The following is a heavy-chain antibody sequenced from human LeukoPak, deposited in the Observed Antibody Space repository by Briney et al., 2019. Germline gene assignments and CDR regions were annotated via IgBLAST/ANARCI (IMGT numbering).Heavy chain of an antibody. D-gene: IGHD2-2*02. CDR3: AKENSFQLLHRGYYFDY. Sequence: GGSLRLSCAASGFTFSSYAMSWVRQAPGKGLEWVSAISGSGGSTYYADSVKGRFTISRDNSKNTLYLQMNSLRAEDTAIYYCAKENSFQLLHRGYYFDYWGQGTLVTVSS. J-gene: IGHJ4*02. CDR1: GFTFSSYA. V-gene: IGHV3-23*01. CDR2: ISGSGGST.